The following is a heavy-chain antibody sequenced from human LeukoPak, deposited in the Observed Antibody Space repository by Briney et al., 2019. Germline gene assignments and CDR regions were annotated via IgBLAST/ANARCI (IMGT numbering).Heavy chain of an antibody. Sequence: ASVKVSCKASGYTFTSYYMHWVRQAPGQGLEWMGIINPSGGSTSYAQKFQGRVTMTRDTSTSTAYMELSSLRSEDTAVYYCARFVSGDYYDSSGGNYFDYWGQGTLVTVSS. CDR3: ARFVSGDYYDSSGGNYFDY. V-gene: IGHV1-46*01. CDR1: GYTFTSYY. J-gene: IGHJ4*02. D-gene: IGHD3-22*01. CDR2: INPSGGST.